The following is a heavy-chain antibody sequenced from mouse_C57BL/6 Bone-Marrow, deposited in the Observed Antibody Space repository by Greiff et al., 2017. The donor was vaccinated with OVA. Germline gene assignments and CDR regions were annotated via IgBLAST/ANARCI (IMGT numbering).Heavy chain of an antibody. CDR3: ARDYDGYYFLAY. J-gene: IGHJ3*01. D-gene: IGHD2-3*01. Sequence: EVKLQESGPGLVKPSQSLSLTCSVTGYSITSGYYWNWNRQFPGNKLEWMGYISYDGSNKYNPSLKNRISITRDTSKNQFFLKLNSVTTEDTATYYCARDYDGYYFLAYWGQGTLVTVSA. CDR1: GYSITSGYY. V-gene: IGHV3-6*01. CDR2: ISYDGSN.